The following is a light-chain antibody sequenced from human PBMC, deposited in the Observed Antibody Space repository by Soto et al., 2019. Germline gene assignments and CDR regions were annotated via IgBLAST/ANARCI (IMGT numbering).Light chain of an antibody. CDR1: QTISSW. CDR2: KAS. CDR3: QQINSYPRT. Sequence: DIQMTQSPSTLSGSVGDRVTITCRASQTISSWLAWYQQKPGKAPKLLIYKASTLKSGVPSRFSGSGSGTEFTLTINSLQPEDFATYYCQQINSYPRTFGGGTKVDIK. V-gene: IGKV1-5*03. J-gene: IGKJ4*01.